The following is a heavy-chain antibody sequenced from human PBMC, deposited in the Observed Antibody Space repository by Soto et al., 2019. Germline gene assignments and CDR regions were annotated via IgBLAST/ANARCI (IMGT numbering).Heavy chain of an antibody. CDR3: ATSSRITMIVVVIAPATFDY. V-gene: IGHV3-23*01. CDR1: GFTFSSYA. Sequence: LRLSCAASGFTFSSYAMSWVRQAPGKGLEWVSAISGSGGSTYYADSVKGRFTISRDNSKNTLYLQMNSLRAEDTAVYYCATSSRITMIVVVIAPATFDYWGQGTLVTVSS. CDR2: ISGSGGST. J-gene: IGHJ4*02. D-gene: IGHD3-22*01.